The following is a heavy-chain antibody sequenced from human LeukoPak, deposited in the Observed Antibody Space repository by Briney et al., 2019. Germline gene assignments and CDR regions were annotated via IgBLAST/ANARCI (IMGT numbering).Heavy chain of an antibody. CDR2: ISGSAHKI. V-gene: IGHV3-23*01. CDR1: GITFSNYA. CDR3: AGRVTGYSSGYVY. Sequence: QTGESLRLSCVASGITFSNYAVSWVRQAPEKGLDWVSVISGSAHKIRYADSVKGRFTISRDNSENIVYLQMNNLRAEDTAVYYCAGRVTGYSSGYVYWGQGTLVTVSS. J-gene: IGHJ4*02. D-gene: IGHD5-18*01.